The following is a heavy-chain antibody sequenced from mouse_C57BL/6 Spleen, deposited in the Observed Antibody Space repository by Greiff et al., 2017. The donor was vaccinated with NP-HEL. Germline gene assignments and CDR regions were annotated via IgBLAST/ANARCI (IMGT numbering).Heavy chain of an antibody. J-gene: IGHJ2*01. CDR1: GYTFTSYW. CDR2: IDPSDSET. CDR3: ARKGSSGYGDYFDY. V-gene: IGHV1-52*01. D-gene: IGHD3-2*02. Sequence: QVQLQQPGAELVRPGSSVKLSCKASGYTFTSYWMHWVKQRPIQGLEWIGNIDPSDSETHYNQKFKDKATLTVDKSSSTAYMQLSSLTSEDSAVYYCARKGSSGYGDYFDYWGKGTTLTVSS.